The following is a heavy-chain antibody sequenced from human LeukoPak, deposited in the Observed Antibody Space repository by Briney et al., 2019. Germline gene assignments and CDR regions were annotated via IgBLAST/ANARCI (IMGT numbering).Heavy chain of an antibody. D-gene: IGHD2-21*01. J-gene: IGHJ5*02. CDR1: GYTFSSYA. CDR3: ARAFRIVVGWFDP. Sequence: GGSLRLSCAGSGYTFSSYAMHWVRQAPGKGLEWVAVISYDGSNKYYADSVKGRFTISRDNSKNTLYLQMNSLRAEDTAVYYCARAFRIVVGWFDPWGQGTLVTVSS. CDR2: ISYDGSNK. V-gene: IGHV3-30-3*01.